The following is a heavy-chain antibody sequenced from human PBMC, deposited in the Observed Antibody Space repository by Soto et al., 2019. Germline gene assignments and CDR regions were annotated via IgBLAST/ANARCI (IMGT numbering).Heavy chain of an antibody. CDR2: INPSSGST. D-gene: IGHD3-16*02. V-gene: IGHV1-46*03. Sequence: QVQLVQSGAEVKKPGASVTVSCKASGYTFTNYYLHWVRQAPGQGLEWMGIINPSSGSTAFAQKFQGRVTMTRDTSTSTVYMGLSSLRSEDTAVYYCARADDYILGNYRYLDYWGQGTLVAVSS. CDR3: ARADDYILGNYRYLDY. J-gene: IGHJ4*02. CDR1: GYTFTNYY.